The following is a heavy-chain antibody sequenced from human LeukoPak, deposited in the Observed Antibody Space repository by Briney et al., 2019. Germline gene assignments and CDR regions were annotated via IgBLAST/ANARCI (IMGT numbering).Heavy chain of an antibody. Sequence: GGSLRLSCAASGFTFGSYAMSWVRQAPGKGLEWVSSISGGGGNTCYADSVKGRFTISRDNSKNTLYLQMKSLRAEDTAVYYCANGGWEDSSEQFDYWGQGTLVTVSS. J-gene: IGHJ4*02. CDR3: ANGGWEDSSEQFDY. CDR1: GFTFGSYA. V-gene: IGHV3-23*01. CDR2: ISGGGGNT. D-gene: IGHD3-22*01.